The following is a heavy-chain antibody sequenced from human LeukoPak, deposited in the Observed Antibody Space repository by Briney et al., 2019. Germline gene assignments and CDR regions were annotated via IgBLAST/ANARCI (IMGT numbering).Heavy chain of an antibody. Sequence: ASVKVSCKVSGYTLTELSMHWVRQAPGKGLEWMGGFDPEDGETIYAQKFQGRVTMTEDTSTDTAYMELSSLRSEDTAVYYCARDAVEMATIDYYYYGMDVWGQGTTVTVSS. CDR2: FDPEDGET. J-gene: IGHJ6*02. CDR3: ARDAVEMATIDYYYYGMDV. CDR1: GYTLTELS. V-gene: IGHV1-24*01. D-gene: IGHD5-24*01.